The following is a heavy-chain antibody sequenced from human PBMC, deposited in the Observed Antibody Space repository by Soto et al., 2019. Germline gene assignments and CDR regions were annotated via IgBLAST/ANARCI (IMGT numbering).Heavy chain of an antibody. V-gene: IGHV3-23*01. J-gene: IGHJ4*02. CDR1: GFTFSSYA. CDR2: ISGSGGST. D-gene: IGHD5-12*01. CDR3: AKDREGGYSGYRPLNYFDY. Sequence: GGSLRLSCAASGFTFSSYAMSWVRQAPGKGLEWVSAISGSGGSTYYADSVKGRFTISRDNSKNTLYLQMNSLRAEDTAVYYCAKDREGGYSGYRPLNYFDYWGQGTLVTVSS.